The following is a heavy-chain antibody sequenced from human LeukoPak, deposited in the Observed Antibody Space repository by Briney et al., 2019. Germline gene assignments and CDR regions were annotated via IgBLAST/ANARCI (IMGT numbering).Heavy chain of an antibody. CDR2: INSDGSST. J-gene: IGHJ1*01. CDR3: AIGYCSGGSCYAAAVDFQH. V-gene: IGHV3-74*01. CDR1: GFTFSSYW. Sequence: GGSLRLSCAASGFTFSSYWMHWVCQAPGKGLVWVSRINSDGSSTSYADSVKGRFTISRDNAKNTPYLQMNSLRAEDTAVYYCAIGYCSGGSCYAAAVDFQHWGQGTLVTVSS. D-gene: IGHD2-15*01.